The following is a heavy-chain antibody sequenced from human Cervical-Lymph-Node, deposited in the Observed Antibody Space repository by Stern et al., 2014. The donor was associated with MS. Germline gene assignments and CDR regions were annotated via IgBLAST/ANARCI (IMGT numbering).Heavy chain of an antibody. CDR1: GGSISSGGYY. CDR3: ASTVSTNEIDF. Sequence: QVQLQQSGPGLVKPSQTLSLTCTVSGGSISSGGYYWSWIRQHPGKGLEWIGYLHYSGSTYYNPSLKSRVSISIDTSQNQFSLKLSSLTAADTAVYYCASTVSTNEIDFWGQGTLVTVSS. J-gene: IGHJ4*02. CDR2: LHYSGST. D-gene: IGHD4-17*01. V-gene: IGHV4-31*03.